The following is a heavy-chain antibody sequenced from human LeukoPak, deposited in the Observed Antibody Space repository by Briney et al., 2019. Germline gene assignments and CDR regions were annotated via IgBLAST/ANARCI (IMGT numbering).Heavy chain of an antibody. CDR1: GYTFTGYY. CDR2: INPNSGGT. V-gene: IGHV1-2*02. J-gene: IGHJ4*02. D-gene: IGHD3-22*01. Sequence: ASLSVSSTASGYTFTGYYMHWVRQAPGQGLEWMGWINPNSGGTNYAQKFQGRVTMTRDTSISTAYMELSRLRSDDTAVYYCARYDSQVYWGQGTLVTVSS. CDR3: ARYDSQVY.